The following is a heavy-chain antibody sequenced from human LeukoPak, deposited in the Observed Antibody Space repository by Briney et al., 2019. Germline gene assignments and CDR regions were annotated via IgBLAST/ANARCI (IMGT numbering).Heavy chain of an antibody. D-gene: IGHD1-1*01. Sequence: SETLSLTCTISGDSIISDVYYWSWIRQPAGKGLEWIGRIGTSGGTNYNPSLKSRLTISLDTSKNEFSLTVSSVTAADTAVCYCARWNREIRWYDPWGQGTLVTVSS. CDR3: ARWNREIRWYDP. CDR1: GDSIISDVYY. CDR2: IGTSGGT. V-gene: IGHV4-61*02. J-gene: IGHJ5*02.